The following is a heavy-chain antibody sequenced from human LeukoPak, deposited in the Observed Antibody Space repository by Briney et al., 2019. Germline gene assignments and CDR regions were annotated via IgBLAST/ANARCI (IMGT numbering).Heavy chain of an antibody. Sequence: SEALSLTCTVSDGSIINNNHYWGWTRQPPGKGLEWIGEINHSGSTNYNPSLKSRVTISVDTTKNQFSLKLSSVTAADTAVYYCARGLWGDVYFDPWGQGTLVTVSS. V-gene: IGHV4-39*07. CDR1: DGSIINNNHY. CDR2: INHSGST. J-gene: IGHJ5*02. CDR3: ARGLWGDVYFDP. D-gene: IGHD3-16*01.